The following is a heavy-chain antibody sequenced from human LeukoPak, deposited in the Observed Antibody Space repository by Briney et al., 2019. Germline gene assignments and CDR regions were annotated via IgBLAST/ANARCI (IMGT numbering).Heavy chain of an antibody. J-gene: IGHJ5*02. CDR2: IISTFCQV. CDR1: GGTFSDSA. CDR3: ARQTYYFASKTYYGYGCFDP. D-gene: IGHD3-10*01. V-gene: IGHV1-69*01. Sequence: SETVSCKPSGGTFSDSAIAWVRQAPGQGLEWMGGIISTFCQVKYAQKFQGRVTITADEYTNTTYMELRSLRSEDTAVYYCARQTYYFASKTYYGYGCFDPWGQGTLVSVSS.